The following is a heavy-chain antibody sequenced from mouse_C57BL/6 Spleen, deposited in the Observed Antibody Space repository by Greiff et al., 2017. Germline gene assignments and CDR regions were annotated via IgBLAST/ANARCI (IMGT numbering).Heavy chain of an antibody. CDR1: GYTFTSYW. CDR2: IDPSDSET. V-gene: IGHV1-52*01. D-gene: IGHD3-2*02. CDR3: ARSSSGYGGAMDY. J-gene: IGHJ4*01. Sequence: VQLQQPGAELVRPGSSVKLSCKASGYTFTSYWMHWVKQRPIQGLEWIGNIDPSDSETHYNQKFKDKATLTVDKSSSTAYMQLSSLTSEDSAVYYCARSSSGYGGAMDYWGQGTSVTVSS.